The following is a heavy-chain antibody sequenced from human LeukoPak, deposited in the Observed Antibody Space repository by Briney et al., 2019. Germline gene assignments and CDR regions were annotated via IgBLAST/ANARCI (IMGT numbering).Heavy chain of an antibody. CDR3: AREIGYCSGGSCYVWFDP. V-gene: IGHV4-30-2*01. D-gene: IGHD2-15*01. CDR2: IYHSGST. CDR1: GGSISSGGYS. J-gene: IGHJ5*02. Sequence: SETLSLTCAVSGGSISSGGYSWSWIRQPPGKGLEWIGYIYHSGSTYYNPSLKSRVTISVDRSKNQFSLKLSSVTAADTAVYYCAREIGYCSGGSCYVWFDPWGQGTLVTVSS.